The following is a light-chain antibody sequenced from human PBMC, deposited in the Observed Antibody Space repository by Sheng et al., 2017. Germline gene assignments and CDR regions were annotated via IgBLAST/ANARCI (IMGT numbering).Light chain of an antibody. CDR1: QSVLYSSNNKNY. CDR2: GAS. Sequence: DIVMTQSPDSLAVSLGERATINCKSSQSVLYSSNNKNYLAWYQQKPGQPPKLLIYGASTRESGVPDRFSGSGSGTNFTLTISSLQAEDVAVLYCHQYHTTSWTFGQGTKVAIK. V-gene: IGKV4-1*01. CDR3: HQYHTTSWT. J-gene: IGKJ1*01.